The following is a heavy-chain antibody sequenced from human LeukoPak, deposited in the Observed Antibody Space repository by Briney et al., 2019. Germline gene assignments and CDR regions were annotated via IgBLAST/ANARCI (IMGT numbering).Heavy chain of an antibody. D-gene: IGHD3-3*01. V-gene: IGHV1-24*01. Sequence: GASVKVSCKVSGYTLTELSMHWVRQGPGKGLEWRGGCDPEDGETIYAQKFQGRVTMTEDTSTDTAYMELSSLRSEDTAVYYCATELRCLDWFSRNWGQGTLVTGSS. CDR2: CDPEDGET. J-gene: IGHJ4*02. CDR1: GYTLTELS. CDR3: ATELRCLDWFSRN.